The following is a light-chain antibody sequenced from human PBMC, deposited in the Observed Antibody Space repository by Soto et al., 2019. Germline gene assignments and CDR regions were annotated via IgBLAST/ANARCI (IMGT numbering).Light chain of an antibody. V-gene: IGKV1-33*01. CDR3: QQSDNLPLT. CDR1: QGIAKY. J-gene: IGKJ4*01. CDR2: HAS. Sequence: DTQMTQSPSSLSASIGDRVTITCQASQGIAKYLHWYQQKPGNAPKLLIYHASNLQTGVPSRFSGSGSGTHFTLIISSLQPDDIATYFCQQSDNLPLTFGGGTKVEIK.